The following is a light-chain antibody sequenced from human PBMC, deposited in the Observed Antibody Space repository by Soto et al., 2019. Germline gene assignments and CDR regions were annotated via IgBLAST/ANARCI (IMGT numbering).Light chain of an antibody. CDR3: QQSYDTPRT. CDR1: QSIGNY. CDR2: SAS. J-gene: IGKJ1*01. V-gene: IGKV1-39*01. Sequence: DIQMTQSPSSLSASVGDRVTVTCRASQSIGNYLNWYQQKPGKAPKLLIYSASSLQGGVPSRFSGGGSGTDFSLTIDSLQPEDFATYYCQQSYDTPRTFGQGTKVDIK.